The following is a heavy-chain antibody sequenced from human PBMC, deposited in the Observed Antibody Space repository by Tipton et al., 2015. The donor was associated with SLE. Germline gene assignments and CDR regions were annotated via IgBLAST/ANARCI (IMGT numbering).Heavy chain of an antibody. CDR1: GGSISSYY. Sequence: TLSLTCTVSGGSISSYYWSWIRQPAGKGLEWIGRIYTSGSTNYNPSRKSRVTISVDTSKNQFSLKLSSVTAADTAVYYCARDHPGLQGDAFDIWGQGTMVTVSS. V-gene: IGHV4-4*07. CDR2: IYTSGST. J-gene: IGHJ3*02. D-gene: IGHD5-24*01. CDR3: ARDHPGLQGDAFDI.